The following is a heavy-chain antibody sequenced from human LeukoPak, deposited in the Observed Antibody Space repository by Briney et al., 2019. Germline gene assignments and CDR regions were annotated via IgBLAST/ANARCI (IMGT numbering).Heavy chain of an antibody. CDR2: IIPIFGTA. CDR1: GGTFSSYA. D-gene: IGHD2-2*02. V-gene: IGHV1-69*05. CDR3: ARVGGDIVVVPAAIEAYYYYYYMDV. J-gene: IGHJ6*03. Sequence: SVKVSCKASGGTFSSYAISWVRQAPGQGLEWMGGIIPIFGTANYAQKFQGRVTITTDESTSTAYMALSSLSSEDTAVYYCARVGGDIVVVPAAIEAYYYYYYMDVWGKGTTVTVSS.